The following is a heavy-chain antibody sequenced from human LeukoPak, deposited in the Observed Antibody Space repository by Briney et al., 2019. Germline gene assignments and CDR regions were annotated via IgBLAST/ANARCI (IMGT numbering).Heavy chain of an antibody. Sequence: KSGGSLSLSCAASGFTFSDYYMSWIRQAPGEGREWVSYISSSSSYTNYADSVKGRFTISRDNAKNSLYLQMNSLRAEDTAVYYCARVSVPYYYDSSGYPAHDAFDIWGQGTMVTVSS. J-gene: IGHJ3*02. D-gene: IGHD3-22*01. CDR3: ARVSVPYYYDSSGYPAHDAFDI. CDR1: GFTFSDYY. CDR2: ISSSSSYT. V-gene: IGHV3-11*06.